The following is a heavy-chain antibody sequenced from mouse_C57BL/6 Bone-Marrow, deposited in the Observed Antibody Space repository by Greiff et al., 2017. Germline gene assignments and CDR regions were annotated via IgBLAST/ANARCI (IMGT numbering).Heavy chain of an antibody. CDR2: ISYDGSN. V-gene: IGHV3-6*01. D-gene: IGHD1-1*01. CDR1: GYSITSGYY. Sequence: EVQLVESGPGLVKPSQSLSLTCSVTGYSITSGYYWNWIRQFPGNKLEWMGYISYDGSNNYNPSLKNRISITRDTSKNQFFLKLNSVTTEDTATYYCTRGHYYGTWIAYWGQGTLVTVSA. CDR3: TRGHYYGTWIAY. J-gene: IGHJ3*01.